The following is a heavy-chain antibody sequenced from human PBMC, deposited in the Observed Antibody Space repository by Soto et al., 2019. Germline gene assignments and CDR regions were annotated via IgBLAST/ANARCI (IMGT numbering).Heavy chain of an antibody. CDR3: AHNSSSSEFYY. D-gene: IGHD2-2*01. J-gene: IGHJ4*02. CDR1: GCSDSSSGTY. V-gene: IGHV4-39*01. CDR2: IYYSGST. Sequence: SVTLTLSSAVPGCSDSSSGTYCGWFRQPPGKGLEWIESIYYSGSTYYTPSLKSRVTTSVDTSKNQFSLKLSSVTAADTAIYCCAHNSSSSEFYYWGQGTAVTVSS.